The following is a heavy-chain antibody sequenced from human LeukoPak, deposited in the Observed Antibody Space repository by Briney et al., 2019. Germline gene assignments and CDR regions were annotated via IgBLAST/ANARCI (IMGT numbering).Heavy chain of an antibody. D-gene: IGHD6-19*01. V-gene: IGHV1-69*05. CDR2: IIPIFGTA. CDR1: GGTFSSYA. CDR3: ARDTAVAGIDY. Sequence: GASVKVSCKASGGTFSSYAISWVRQAPGQGLEWMGRIIPIFGTANYAQKFQGRVTITTDESTSTAYMELSSLRSEDTAVYYCARDTAVAGIDYWGQGTLVTVSS. J-gene: IGHJ4*02.